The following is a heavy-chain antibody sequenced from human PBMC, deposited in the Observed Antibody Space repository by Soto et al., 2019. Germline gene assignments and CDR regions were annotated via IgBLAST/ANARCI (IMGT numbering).Heavy chain of an antibody. CDR1: GFTFNTYG. J-gene: IGHJ6*02. D-gene: IGHD2-15*01. CDR2: IWYDGGIK. V-gene: IGHV3-33*01. Sequence: QGQLVESGGGVVQPGRSLRLSCAASGFTFNTYGMHWVRQAPGKGLEWVAVIWYDGGIKYYSDSTRGRFIVSRDNSRNTLCLQMNSLRVEDTAVYYCARIDCTGGNCRPYAYYDLDVWGQGTTVTVSS. CDR3: ARIDCTGGNCRPYAYYDLDV.